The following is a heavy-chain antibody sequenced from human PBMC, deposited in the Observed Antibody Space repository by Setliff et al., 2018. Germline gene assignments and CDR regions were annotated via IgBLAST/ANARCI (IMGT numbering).Heavy chain of an antibody. CDR2: IKKDGSET. CDR1: GFTFSAYG. D-gene: IGHD6-19*01. J-gene: IGHJ4*02. Sequence: GGSLRLSCATSGFTFSAYGMSWVRQAPGKGLECVANIKKDGSETHYVDSVKGRFIISRDNAKKSVDLQMNSLRAEDTAVYYCATKAVAGTGGQGTLVTVSS. CDR3: ATKAVAGT. V-gene: IGHV3-7*03.